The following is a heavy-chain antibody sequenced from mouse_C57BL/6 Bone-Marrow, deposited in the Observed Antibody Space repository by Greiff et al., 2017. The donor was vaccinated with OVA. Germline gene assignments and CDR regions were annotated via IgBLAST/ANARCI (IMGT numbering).Heavy chain of an antibody. V-gene: IGHV1-81*01. D-gene: IGHD2-5*01. Sequence: VQLQQSGAELARPGASVKLSCKASGYTFTSYGISWVKQRTGQGLEWIGEIYPRSGNTYYNEKFKGKATLTADKSSSTAYMELRSLTSEDSAVYVCARGRSNYWYFDVWGTGTTVTVSS. J-gene: IGHJ1*03. CDR1: GYTFTSYG. CDR2: IYPRSGNT. CDR3: ARGRSNYWYFDV.